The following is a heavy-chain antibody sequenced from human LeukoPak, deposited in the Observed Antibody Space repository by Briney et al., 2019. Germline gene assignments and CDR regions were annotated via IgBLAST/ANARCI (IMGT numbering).Heavy chain of an antibody. V-gene: IGHV3-7*01. CDR3: ARPVNRLFLF. Sequence: GGSLRLSSVGSGFSLSRDWMTWVRQAPGTGLEWVPKIKEDGSEKYYVDSVKGRFTISRDNAKNSLYLQMNNLRAEDTAVYFCARPVNRLFLFWGPGTLVTVSS. J-gene: IGHJ4*02. D-gene: IGHD2-21*01. CDR2: IKEDGSEK. CDR1: GFSLSRDW.